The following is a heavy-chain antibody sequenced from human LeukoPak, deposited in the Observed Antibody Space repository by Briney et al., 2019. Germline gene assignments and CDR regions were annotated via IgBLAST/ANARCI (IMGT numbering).Heavy chain of an antibody. V-gene: IGHV3-30*18. CDR2: ISYDGSNK. CDR1: GFTFSSYG. J-gene: IGHJ6*02. Sequence: PGGSLRLSCAASGFTFSSYGMHWVRQAPGKGLEWVAVISYDGSNKYYADSVKGRFTISRDNSKNTLYLQMNSLRAEDTAVYYCAKDRLQWPNYYYYGMDVWGQGTTVTVSS. D-gene: IGHD6-19*01. CDR3: AKDRLQWPNYYYYGMDV.